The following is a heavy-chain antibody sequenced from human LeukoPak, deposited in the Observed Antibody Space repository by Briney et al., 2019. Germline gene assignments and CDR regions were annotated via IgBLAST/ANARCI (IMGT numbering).Heavy chain of an antibody. CDR1: GYTLTSYY. D-gene: IGHD2-15*01. CDR3: ARGRYCSGGSCSLTGYFDY. V-gene: IGHV1-46*01. CDR2: INPSGGST. J-gene: IGHJ4*02. Sequence: ASVKVSCKASGYTLTSYYMHGVRQAPGQGLEWMGIINPSGGSTSYAQKFQGRVTMTRDTSTSTVYMELSSLRSEDTAVYYCARGRYCSGGSCSLTGYFDYWGQGTLVTVSS.